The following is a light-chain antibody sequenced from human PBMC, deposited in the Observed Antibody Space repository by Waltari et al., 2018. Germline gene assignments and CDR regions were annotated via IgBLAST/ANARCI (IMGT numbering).Light chain of an antibody. V-gene: IGKV3-20*01. CDR2: DAS. CDR3: QKYGTLPAT. J-gene: IGKJ1*01. Sequence: EIVLTQSPGTLSLSPGARATLSCRASQSVSRTLAWYQQKPGQAPRLLIYDASSRATGIPDRFSGSGSGTDFSLTISRLEPEDIAVYYCQKYGTLPATFGQGTKVEIK. CDR1: QSVSRT.